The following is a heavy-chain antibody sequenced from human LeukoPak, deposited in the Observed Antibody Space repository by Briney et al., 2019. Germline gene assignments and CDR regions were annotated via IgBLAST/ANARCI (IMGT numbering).Heavy chain of an antibody. Sequence: PGGSLRLSCAASGFTFNIYAMSWVRQAPGKGLEWVSAIGGSGSTYYPDSVKGRFTISRDSSKSTVYLQMNSLRAEDTAVYYCAKNLHDSGSLVSYFDVWGRGTLITVSS. CDR2: IGGSGST. V-gene: IGHV3-23*01. J-gene: IGHJ2*01. D-gene: IGHD3-10*01. CDR3: AKNLHDSGSLVSYFDV. CDR1: GFTFNIYA.